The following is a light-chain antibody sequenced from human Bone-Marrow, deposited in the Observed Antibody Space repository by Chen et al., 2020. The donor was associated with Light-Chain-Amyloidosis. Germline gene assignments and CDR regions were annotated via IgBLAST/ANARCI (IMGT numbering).Light chain of an antibody. V-gene: IGKV4-1*01. CDR1: QSVLHSPNNKNY. CDR2: WAS. Sequence: DIVMTQSPASLAVSLGERATINCKSSQSVLHSPNNKNYLAWYQQKPGQPPKLLIYWASTRESGVHDRFSGSGSGTDFTLTISSLQAEDVAVYYCHQYCSTPRTFGQGTKVEIK. CDR3: HQYCSTPRT. J-gene: IGKJ1*01.